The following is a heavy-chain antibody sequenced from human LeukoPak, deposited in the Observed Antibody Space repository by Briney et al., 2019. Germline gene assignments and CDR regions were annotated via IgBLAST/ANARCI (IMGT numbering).Heavy chain of an antibody. CDR3: AKMSAYYNYYTMDV. CDR2: ISGSGGTT. V-gene: IGHV3-23*01. CDR1: GFTFSSYA. D-gene: IGHD3-3*01. Sequence: GGSLRLSCAASGFTFSSYAMSWVRQAPGKGLEWVSGISGSGGTTYYADSVKGRFTISRDNSKSTLYLQMNSLRAEDTAVYYCAKMSAYYNYYTMDVWGQGTTVTVSS. J-gene: IGHJ6*02.